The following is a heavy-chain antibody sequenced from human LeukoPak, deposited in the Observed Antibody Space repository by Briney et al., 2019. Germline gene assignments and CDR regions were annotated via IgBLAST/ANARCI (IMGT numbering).Heavy chain of an antibody. J-gene: IGHJ5*02. CDR3: ARTQQLVLRSPLDP. Sequence: ASVKVSCKASGYTFTSYGISWVRQATGQGLEWMGWINPFSANTGYAQNFQGRITITRNTSISTAYMELSSLRSEDTAVYYCARTQQLVLRSPLDPWGQGTLVTVSS. CDR2: INPFSANT. CDR1: GYTFTSYG. D-gene: IGHD6-13*01. V-gene: IGHV1-8*03.